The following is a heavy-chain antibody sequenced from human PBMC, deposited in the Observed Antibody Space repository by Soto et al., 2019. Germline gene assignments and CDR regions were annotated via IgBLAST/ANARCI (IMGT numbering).Heavy chain of an antibody. CDR1: GDSIKNYY. D-gene: IGHD6-13*01. CDR3: AHTRRPYSSRLFDP. CDR2: IYWNDDT. V-gene: IGHV2-5*01. J-gene: IGHJ5*02. Sequence: TLSLTCRVSGDSIKNYYWSWIRQPPGKALEWLALIYWNDDTRYSPSLKSRLSISKDTSKNQVVLTMTNMDPVDTATYYCAHTRRPYSSRLFDPWGQGTLVNV.